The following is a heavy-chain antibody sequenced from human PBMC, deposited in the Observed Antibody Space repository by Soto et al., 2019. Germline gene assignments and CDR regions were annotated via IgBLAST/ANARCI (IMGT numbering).Heavy chain of an antibody. CDR3: ARDRAYCSNGVCHIITYFEN. J-gene: IGHJ4*02. V-gene: IGHV1-18*01. Sequence: GASVKVSCKASGYTFTRNGISWVRQAPGQGLEWMGWIHTYNDNTNYAQKLQGRVTMTTDTSTSTAYMELRSLRPDDTAMYYCARDRAYCSNGVCHIITYFENWGQGTLVTVSS. CDR1: GYTFTRNG. CDR2: IHTYNDNT. D-gene: IGHD2-8*01.